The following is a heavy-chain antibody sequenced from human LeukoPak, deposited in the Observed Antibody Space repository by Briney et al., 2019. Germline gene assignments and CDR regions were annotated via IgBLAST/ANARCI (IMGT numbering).Heavy chain of an antibody. CDR1: GYTFTSYY. Sequence: ASVKVSCKASGYTFTSYYMHWVRQAPGQGLEWMGIINPSGGSTSYAQKFQGRVTMTRDTSTSTVYMELSSLGSEDTAVYYCARDQGYCGGDCYIRACCGYFDYWGQGTLVTVSS. J-gene: IGHJ4*02. CDR2: INPSGGST. D-gene: IGHD2-21*02. V-gene: IGHV1-46*01. CDR3: ARDQGYCGGDCYIRACCGYFDY.